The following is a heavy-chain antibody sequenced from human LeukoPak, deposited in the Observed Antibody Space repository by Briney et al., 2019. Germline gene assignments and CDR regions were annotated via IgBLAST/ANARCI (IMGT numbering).Heavy chain of an antibody. V-gene: IGHV1-69*04. D-gene: IGHD2-15*01. J-gene: IGHJ4*02. CDR1: GGTFSSYA. CDR2: IIPILGIA. Sequence: SVKVSCKASGGTFSSYAISWVRQAPGQGLEWMGRIIPILGIANYAQKFQGRVTITADKSTSTAYMELSSLRSEDTAVYYCARARGGGSWMWSYWGQGTLVTVSS. CDR3: ARARGGGSWMWSY.